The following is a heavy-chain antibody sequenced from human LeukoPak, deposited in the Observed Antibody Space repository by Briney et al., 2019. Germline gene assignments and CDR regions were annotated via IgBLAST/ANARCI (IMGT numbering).Heavy chain of an antibody. V-gene: IGHV4-34*01. CDR1: GGSFSGYY. Sequence: PSETLSLTCAVYGGSFSGYYWSWIRQPPGKGLEWIGEINHSGSTNYNPSLKSRVTISVDTSKNQFSLKLSSVTAADTAVYYCARDDIAAAGKGEFDYWGQGTLVTASS. D-gene: IGHD6-13*01. J-gene: IGHJ4*02. CDR2: INHSGST. CDR3: ARDDIAAAGKGEFDY.